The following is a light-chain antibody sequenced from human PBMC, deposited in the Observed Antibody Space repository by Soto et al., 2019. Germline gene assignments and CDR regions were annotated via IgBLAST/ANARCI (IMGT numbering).Light chain of an antibody. CDR1: QSISSW. CDR2: DAS. J-gene: IGKJ1*01. Sequence: IPLAPSPSALSASVSYRVTITCLASQSISSWLAWYQQKPGKAPKLLIYDASSLESGVPSRFSGSGSGTEFTLTISSLQPDDFATYYCQQYNSYSPTFGQGTKVDIK. CDR3: QQYNSYSPT. V-gene: IGKV1-5*01.